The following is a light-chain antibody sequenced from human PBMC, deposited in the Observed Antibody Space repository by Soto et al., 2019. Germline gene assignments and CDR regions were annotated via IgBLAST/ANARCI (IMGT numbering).Light chain of an antibody. V-gene: IGLV2-8*01. CDR1: NSDVGGYNY. J-gene: IGLJ2*01. CDR3: SSYAGSNKVI. CDR2: EVS. Sequence: QSVLTQPPSASGSPGQSVTISCTGTNSDVGGYNYVSWYQQHPGKAPKLMIYEVSKRPSGVPDRFSGSKSGNTASLTVSGLQAEDEAAYYCSSYAGSNKVIFGGGTKVTVL.